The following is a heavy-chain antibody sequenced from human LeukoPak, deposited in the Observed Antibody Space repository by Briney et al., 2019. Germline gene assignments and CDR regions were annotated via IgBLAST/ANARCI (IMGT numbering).Heavy chain of an antibody. CDR1: GFTFSSHW. Sequence: GGSLRLSCAASGFTFSSHWMGWVRQAPGKGLEWVANIKQDGSEKYYVDSVKGRFTLSRDNAKNSLYLQMNSLRAEDTAVYYCARSQLGAFDYWGQGTLVTVSS. V-gene: IGHV3-7*01. J-gene: IGHJ4*02. CDR2: IKQDGSEK. CDR3: ARSQLGAFDY. D-gene: IGHD3-16*01.